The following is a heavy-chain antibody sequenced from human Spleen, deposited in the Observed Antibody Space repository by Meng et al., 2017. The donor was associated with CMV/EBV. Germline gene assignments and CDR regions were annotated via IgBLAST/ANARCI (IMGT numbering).Heavy chain of an antibody. CDR2: ISWNSGSI. D-gene: IGHD1-14*01. Sequence: GGSLRLSCAASGFTFDDYAMHWVRQAPGKGLEWVSGISWNSGSIGYADSVKGRFTISRDNAKNSLYLQMNSLRVEDMALYYCAKDIKHTLTSSFDYWGQGTLVTVSS. CDR3: AKDIKHTLTSSFDY. J-gene: IGHJ4*02. CDR1: GFTFDDYA. V-gene: IGHV3-9*03.